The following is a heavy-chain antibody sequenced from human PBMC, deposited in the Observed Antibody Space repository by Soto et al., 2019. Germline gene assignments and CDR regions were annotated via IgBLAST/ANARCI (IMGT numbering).Heavy chain of an antibody. CDR2: IWYDGSNK. D-gene: IGHD1-26*01. V-gene: IGHV3-33*01. J-gene: IGHJ3*02. CDR1: GFTFSSYA. Sequence: QVQLVESGGGVVQPGRSLRLSCAASGFTFSSYAMHWVRQAPGKGLEWVAVIWYDGSNKYYADSVKGRFTISRDNSKKTLYLQMDSLRAEDTAVYYCAREDGVTVGPTTAFDIWGQGTMVTVSP. CDR3: AREDGVTVGPTTAFDI.